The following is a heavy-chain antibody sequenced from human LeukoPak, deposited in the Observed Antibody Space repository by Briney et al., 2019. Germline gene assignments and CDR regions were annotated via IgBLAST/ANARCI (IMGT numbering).Heavy chain of an antibody. V-gene: IGHV3-74*01. Sequence: GGSLRLSCAASGFTFSSFGMHWVRQAPGKGLVWVSRINSDGSSTSYADSVKGRFTISRDNAKNTLYLQMNSLRAEDTAVYYCARDQGSLGGDHFDYWGQGTLVTVSS. CDR1: GFTFSSFG. CDR2: INSDGSST. D-gene: IGHD2-21*02. J-gene: IGHJ4*02. CDR3: ARDQGSLGGDHFDY.